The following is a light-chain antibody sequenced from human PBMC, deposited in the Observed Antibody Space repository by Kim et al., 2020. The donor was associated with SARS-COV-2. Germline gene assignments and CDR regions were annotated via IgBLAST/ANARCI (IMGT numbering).Light chain of an antibody. V-gene: IGKV1-5*03. CDR2: EAS. Sequence: DIQMTQSPSTLSASVGDRVTITCRASQSVSRWLAWYQHKPGKAPKLLVYEASTLESGVPSRFSGSGSGTEFTLTICSLQPDDFATYYCLQYFAYSPLIFFGGTKVDIK. J-gene: IGKJ4*01. CDR3: LQYFAYSPLI. CDR1: QSVSRW.